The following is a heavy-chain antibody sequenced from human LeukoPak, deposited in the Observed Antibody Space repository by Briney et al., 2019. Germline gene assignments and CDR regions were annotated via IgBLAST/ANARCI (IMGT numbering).Heavy chain of an antibody. CDR1: GFTFSDYW. Sequence: PGGSLRLSCAVSGFTFSDYWMTWVRQAPGRGLEWVANIKEDGGDKQYVDSVQGRFTISRDNAENSLYLQMNSLRAEDTAVYYCVRESSVWVGPGIGRPLDVWGKGTAVSVSS. J-gene: IGHJ6*04. V-gene: IGHV3-7*01. CDR3: VRESSVWVGPGIGRPLDV. D-gene: IGHD3-16*01. CDR2: IKEDGGDK.